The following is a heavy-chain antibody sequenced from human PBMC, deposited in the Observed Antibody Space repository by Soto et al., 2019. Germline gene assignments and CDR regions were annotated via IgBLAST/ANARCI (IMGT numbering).Heavy chain of an antibody. CDR3: ARDPRYYDSSGYYSDAFDI. Sequence: SETLSLTCTVSGGSISSGDYYWSWIRQPPGKGLEWIGYIYYSGSTYYNPSLKSRVTISVDTSKNQFSLKLSSVTAADTAVYYCARDPRYYDSSGYYSDAFDIWGQGTMVTVSS. V-gene: IGHV4-30-4*01. D-gene: IGHD3-22*01. CDR2: IYYSGST. J-gene: IGHJ3*02. CDR1: GGSISSGDYY.